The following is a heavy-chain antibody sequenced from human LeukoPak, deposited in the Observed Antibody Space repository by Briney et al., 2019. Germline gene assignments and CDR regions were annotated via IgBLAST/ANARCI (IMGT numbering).Heavy chain of an antibody. Sequence: SVKVSCKASGFTFTSSAMQWVRQARGQRLEWIGWIVVGSGNTNYAQKFQERVTITRAMSTSTAYMELSSLRSEDTAVYYSAATYYDFWSGYYNFDFDYWGQGTLVTVSS. CDR3: AATYYDFWSGYYNFDFDY. CDR1: GFTFTSSA. CDR2: IVVGSGNT. J-gene: IGHJ4*02. D-gene: IGHD3-3*01. V-gene: IGHV1-58*02.